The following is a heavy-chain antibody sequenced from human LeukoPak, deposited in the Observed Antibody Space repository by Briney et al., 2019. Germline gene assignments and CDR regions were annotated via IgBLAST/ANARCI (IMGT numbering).Heavy chain of an antibody. CDR3: AVYYYDSQSPF. J-gene: IGHJ4*02. D-gene: IGHD3-22*01. CDR1: GYTFTCYY. Sequence: ASVKVSCKASGYTFTCYYMHWVRQAPGQGLEWMGRINPNSGGTNYAQKFQGRVTMTRVTSISTAYMELSRLRSYDTAVYYCAVYYYDSQSPFWGQGTLVTVSS. CDR2: INPNSGGT. V-gene: IGHV1-2*06.